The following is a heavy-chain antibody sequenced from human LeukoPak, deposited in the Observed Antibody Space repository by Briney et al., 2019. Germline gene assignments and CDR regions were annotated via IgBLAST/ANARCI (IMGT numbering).Heavy chain of an antibody. Sequence: PSETLSLTCTVSGGSIISSSYYWGWIRQPPGKGLEWIGQIYHSGSTNYNPSLKSRVTISVDKSKNQFSLKLSSVTAADTAVYYCARDAYDSSGYSFDYWGQGTLVTVSS. D-gene: IGHD3-22*01. V-gene: IGHV4-39*07. J-gene: IGHJ4*02. CDR3: ARDAYDSSGYSFDY. CDR1: GGSIISSSYY. CDR2: IYHSGST.